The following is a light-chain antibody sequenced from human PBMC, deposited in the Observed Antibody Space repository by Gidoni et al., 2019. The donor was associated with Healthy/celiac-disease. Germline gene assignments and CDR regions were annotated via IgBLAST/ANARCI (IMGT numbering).Light chain of an antibody. CDR3: QQYNSYPWL. CDR2: KAS. J-gene: IGKJ1*01. V-gene: IGKV1-5*03. CDR1: QSISSW. Sequence: DIQMTQSPSTLSASVGASVTITCRSSQSISSWLAWYQQKPGKAPKLLIYKASSRESGVPERFSGSGSGTEFTLTIRSLQLEELGSNYSQQYNSYPWLFGQGTKVEIK.